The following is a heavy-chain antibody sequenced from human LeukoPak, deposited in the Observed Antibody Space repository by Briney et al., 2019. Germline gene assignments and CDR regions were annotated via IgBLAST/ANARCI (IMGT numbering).Heavy chain of an antibody. D-gene: IGHD3-3*01. Sequence: PSETLSLTCTVSGGSISSSSYYWGWIRQPPGKGLEWIGSIYYSGSTYYNPSLKSRVTISVDTSKNQFSLKLSSVTAADTAVYYCARQIQQEWLLFGGGPFDYWGQGTLVTVSS. J-gene: IGHJ4*02. CDR3: ARQIQQEWLLFGGGPFDY. CDR1: GGSISSSSYY. CDR2: IYYSGST. V-gene: IGHV4-39*01.